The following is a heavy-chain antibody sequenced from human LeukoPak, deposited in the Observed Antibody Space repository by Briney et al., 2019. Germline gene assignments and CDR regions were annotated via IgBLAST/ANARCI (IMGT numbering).Heavy chain of an antibody. J-gene: IGHJ6*02. Sequence: SETLSLTCAVYGGSFSGYYWSWIRQPPGKGLEWIGEINHSRNTNYNPSLKSRLTISVDTSKNQFSLKVSSVTAADTAVYYCATNSQFGMDVWGQGTTVTVS. V-gene: IGHV4-34*01. D-gene: IGHD2/OR15-2a*01. CDR1: GGSFSGYY. CDR2: INHSRNT. CDR3: ATNSQFGMDV.